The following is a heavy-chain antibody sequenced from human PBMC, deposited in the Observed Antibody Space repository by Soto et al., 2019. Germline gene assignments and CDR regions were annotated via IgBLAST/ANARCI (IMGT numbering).Heavy chain of an antibody. CDR3: ARKVITRRPRGAFDL. CDR2: SSDSSI. Sequence: QRLSCAASGFTFSTHGMNWVRQAPGKGLEWVSYSSDSSIQYADSVRGRFTISRDRAKTSLYLQMNSLRDEDTAVYYCARKVITRRPRGAFDLWGQGTMVTVSS. D-gene: IGHD1-20*01. CDR1: GFTFSTHG. J-gene: IGHJ3*01. V-gene: IGHV3-48*03.